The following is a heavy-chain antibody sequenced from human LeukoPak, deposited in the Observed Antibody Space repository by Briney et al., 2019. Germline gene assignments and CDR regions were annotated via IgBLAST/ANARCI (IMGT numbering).Heavy chain of an antibody. CDR2: INPNSGGT. J-gene: IGHJ4*02. Sequence: ASVKVSCKASGYTFTGYYMHWVRQAPGQGLEWMGWINPNSGGTNYAQKFQGRVTMTRDTSISTAYMELSRLRSDDTAVYYCARVQGYYYYGSGSYYNRKYYFDYWGQGTLVTVSS. V-gene: IGHV1-2*02. CDR1: GYTFTGYY. D-gene: IGHD3-10*01. CDR3: ARVQGYYYYGSGSYYNRKYYFDY.